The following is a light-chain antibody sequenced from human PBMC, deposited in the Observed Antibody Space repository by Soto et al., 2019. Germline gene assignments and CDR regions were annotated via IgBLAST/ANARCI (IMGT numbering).Light chain of an antibody. Sequence: DIQMTQSPSSLSASVGDRVTITCRASQSISSYLNWYQQKPGKAPKLLIYAASSLQSGVPSRFSGSGSGTDFTLTISSLQPEDFAVYYCQLYVNSLWTFGQGTKVDIK. V-gene: IGKV1-39*02. J-gene: IGKJ1*01. CDR1: QSISSY. CDR3: QLYVNSLWT. CDR2: AAS.